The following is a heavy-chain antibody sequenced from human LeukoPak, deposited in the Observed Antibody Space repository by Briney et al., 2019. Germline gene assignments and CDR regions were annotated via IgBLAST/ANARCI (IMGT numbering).Heavy chain of an antibody. D-gene: IGHD6-19*01. CDR2: INPNSGGT. J-gene: IGHJ5*02. Sequence: GASVKVSCKASGYTFTGYHMHWARQAPGQGLEWMGWINPNSGGTNYAQKFQGRVTMTRDTSISTAYMELSRLRSDDTAVYYCARKRIAVAGTGWFDPWGQGTLVTVSS. V-gene: IGHV1-2*02. CDR1: GYTFTGYH. CDR3: ARKRIAVAGTGWFDP.